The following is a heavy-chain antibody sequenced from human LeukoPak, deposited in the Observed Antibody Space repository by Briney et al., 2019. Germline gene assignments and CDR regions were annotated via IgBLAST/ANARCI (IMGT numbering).Heavy chain of an antibody. CDR2: ISGNNDNP. V-gene: IGHV1-18*01. D-gene: IGHD2-2*01. CDR3: ARDGTSTDDY. Sequence: ASVKVSCKTSGYTFSNFGINWVRQAPGQGLEWMGWISGNNDNPNYGQKFKGRLTVTTDTSTSTAYMELRNLRFDDTAVYYCARDGTSTDDYWGQGTLVTVSS. CDR1: GYTFSNFG. J-gene: IGHJ4*02.